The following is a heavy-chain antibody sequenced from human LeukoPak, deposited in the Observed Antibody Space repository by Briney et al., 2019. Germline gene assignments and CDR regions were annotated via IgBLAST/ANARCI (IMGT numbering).Heavy chain of an antibody. Sequence: PSETLSLTCTVSGGSISSYYWSWIRQPPGKGLEWIGYIYYSGSTYYNPSLKSRVTISVDTSKNQFSLKLSSVTAADTAVYYCARHYYGSGSYSAENWFDPWGQGTLVTVSS. CDR1: GGSISSYY. V-gene: IGHV4-59*08. D-gene: IGHD3-10*01. J-gene: IGHJ5*02. CDR3: ARHYYGSGSYSAENWFDP. CDR2: IYYSGST.